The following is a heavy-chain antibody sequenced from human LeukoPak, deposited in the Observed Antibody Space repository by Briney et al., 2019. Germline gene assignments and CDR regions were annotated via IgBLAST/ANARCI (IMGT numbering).Heavy chain of an antibody. CDR1: GFTFSSYA. Sequence: GGSLRLSCAASGFTFSSYAMSWVRQAPGKGLEWVSAISGSGGSTYYADSVKGRFTISRDNSKNTLYLQMNSLRAEDTAVYYCAKDKYSSGWYPIFDYWGQGTLVTVSS. D-gene: IGHD6-19*01. V-gene: IGHV3-23*01. CDR3: AKDKYSSGWYPIFDY. J-gene: IGHJ4*02. CDR2: ISGSGGST.